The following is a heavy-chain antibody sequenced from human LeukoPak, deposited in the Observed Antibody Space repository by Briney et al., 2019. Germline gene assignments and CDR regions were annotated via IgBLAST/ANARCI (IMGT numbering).Heavy chain of an antibody. V-gene: IGHV3-9*01. CDR2: ISWNSGSI. CDR3: AKDMYYDRFAFDI. D-gene: IGHD3-22*01. CDR1: GFTFDDYA. Sequence: PGRSLRLSCAASGFTFDDYAMHWVRQAPGKGLEWVSGISWNSGSIGYADSVKGRFTISRDSAKNSLYLQMNSLRAEDTALYYCAKDMYYDRFAFDIWGQGTMVTVSS. J-gene: IGHJ3*02.